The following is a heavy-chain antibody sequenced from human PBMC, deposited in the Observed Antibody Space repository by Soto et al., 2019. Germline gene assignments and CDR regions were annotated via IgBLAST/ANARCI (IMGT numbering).Heavy chain of an antibody. CDR3: ATFYGEYVSY. J-gene: IGHJ4*02. D-gene: IGHD4-17*01. Sequence: SETLSLTCTVSGGSISSSSYYWGWFRQPPGKGLEWIGSIYYSGSTFYNPSLKSRVTISVDTSKNQFSLKLSSVTAADTAVYYCATFYGEYVSYWGQGTLVNVS. CDR1: GGSISSSSYY. CDR2: IYYSGST. V-gene: IGHV4-39*01.